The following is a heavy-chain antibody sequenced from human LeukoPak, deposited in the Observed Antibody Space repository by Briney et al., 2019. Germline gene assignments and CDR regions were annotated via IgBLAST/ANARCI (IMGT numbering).Heavy chain of an antibody. CDR2: IYSGGST. V-gene: IGHV3-66*01. CDR1: GFTVSSNY. J-gene: IGHJ4*02. CDR3: AKGLSIRGYSYGYSDY. D-gene: IGHD5-18*01. Sequence: GGSLRLSCAASGFTVSSNYMSWVRQAPGKGLEWVSVIYSGGSTYYADSVKGRFTISRDNSKNTLYLQMNSLRAEDTAVYYCAKGLSIRGYSYGYSDYWGQGTLVTVSS.